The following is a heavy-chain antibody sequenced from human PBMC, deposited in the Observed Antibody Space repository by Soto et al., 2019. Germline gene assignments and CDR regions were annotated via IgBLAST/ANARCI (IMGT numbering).Heavy chain of an antibody. V-gene: IGHV1-2*02. J-gene: IGHJ6*02. CDR1: GYTFTGYY. D-gene: IGHD2-2*01. CDR3: ARERYQVISDGMDV. CDR2: INPETGGT. Sequence: VKVSCKASGYTFTGYYVHWVREAPGQGLEWMGWINPETGGTSYAQKFQGRVTLSRDTSINTAYLELSRLRFDDAAVYFCARERYQVISDGMDVWA.